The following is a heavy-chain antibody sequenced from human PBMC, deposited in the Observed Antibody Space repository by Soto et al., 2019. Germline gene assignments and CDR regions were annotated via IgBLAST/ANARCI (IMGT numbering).Heavy chain of an antibody. CDR3: ARPYYYYGMDV. V-gene: IGHV4-4*02. CDR2: IYHSGST. CDR1: GGSISSSNW. Sequence: SETLSLTCAVSGGSISSSNWWSWVRQPPGKGLEWIGEIYHSGSTNYNPSLKSRLTISIDKSKNQFSLNLSSVTAADTAVYYCARPYYYYGMDVWGQGTTVTVSS. J-gene: IGHJ6*02.